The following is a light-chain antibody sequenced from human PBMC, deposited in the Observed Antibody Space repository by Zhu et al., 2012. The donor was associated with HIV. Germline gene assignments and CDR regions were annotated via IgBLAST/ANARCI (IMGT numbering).Light chain of an antibody. Sequence: EVVLTQSPGILSLSPGERAILSCRASQSIISNYLAWYQQRPGQAPSLLIYGASSRATGIPDRFSGSGSGTDFTLTISSLEPEDSAVYYCQQYGSSPTWTFGPGTKVEIK. CDR1: QSIISNY. CDR3: QQYGSSPTWT. CDR2: GAS. J-gene: IGKJ1*01. V-gene: IGKV3-20*01.